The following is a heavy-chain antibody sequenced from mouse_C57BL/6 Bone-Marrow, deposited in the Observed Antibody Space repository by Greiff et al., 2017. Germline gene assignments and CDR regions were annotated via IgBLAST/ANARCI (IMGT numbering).Heavy chain of an antibody. V-gene: IGHV14-3*01. J-gene: IGHJ1*03. CDR1: GFNIKNTY. D-gene: IGHD1-1*01. CDR3: ARCPYYYGRSDWYFDV. Sequence: EVQLQQSVAELVRPGASVKLSCTASGFNIKNTYMHWVKQRPEQGLEWIGRIDPANGNTKYAPKFQGKAPITADISSNTAYLRHSSLTSEDTAIYYGARCPYYYGRSDWYFDVWGTGTTVTVSS. CDR2: IDPANGNT.